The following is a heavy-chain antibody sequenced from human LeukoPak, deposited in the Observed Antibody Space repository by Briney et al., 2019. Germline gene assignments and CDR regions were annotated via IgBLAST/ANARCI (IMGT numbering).Heavy chain of an antibody. Sequence: SETLSLTCAVYGGSFSGYYWSWIRQPPGKGLEWIGEINHSGSTNYNPSLKSRVTISVDTSKNQFSLKLSSVTAADTAVYYCARGLVRGVTENYYYMDVWGKGTTVTVSS. V-gene: IGHV4-34*01. J-gene: IGHJ6*03. D-gene: IGHD3-10*01. CDR3: ARGLVRGVTENYYYMDV. CDR1: GGSFSGYY. CDR2: INHSGST.